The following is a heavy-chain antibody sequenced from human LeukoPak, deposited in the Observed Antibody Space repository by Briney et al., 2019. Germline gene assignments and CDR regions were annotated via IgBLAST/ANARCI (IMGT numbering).Heavy chain of an antibody. CDR1: GFTVSSNY. D-gene: IGHD6-19*01. J-gene: IGHJ4*02. Sequence: GGSLRLSCEASGFTVSSNYMSWVRQAPGKGLEWVSVIYSGGSTYYADSVKGRFTISRDNSKNTLYLQMNSLRAEDTAVYYCARGLDSSGWYYFDYWGQGTLVTVSS. V-gene: IGHV3-66*02. CDR2: IYSGGST. CDR3: ARGLDSSGWYYFDY.